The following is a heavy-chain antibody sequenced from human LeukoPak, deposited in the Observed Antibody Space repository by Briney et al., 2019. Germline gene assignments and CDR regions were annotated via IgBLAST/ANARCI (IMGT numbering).Heavy chain of an antibody. D-gene: IGHD2-2*01. V-gene: IGHV4-31*03. CDR3: ARPLHCSSTTCYDWFDP. Sequence: KTSQTLSLTCTVSGDSIDSGAYYWSWIRQHPGKGLEWIGHIYYSGSTYYNPSLKSRLTISIDTSKNQFSLKLSSVTAADTAIYYCARPLHCSSTTCYDWFDPWGQGALVTVSS. J-gene: IGHJ5*02. CDR2: IYYSGST. CDR1: GDSIDSGAYY.